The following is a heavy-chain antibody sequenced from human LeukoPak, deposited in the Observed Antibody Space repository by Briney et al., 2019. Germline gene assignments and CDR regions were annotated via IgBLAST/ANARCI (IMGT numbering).Heavy chain of an antibody. CDR1: GYSFTSYW. V-gene: IGHV5-51*01. J-gene: IGHJ4*02. Sequence: GESLKISCKGSGYSFTSYWIGWVRQMPGKGLEWMGIIYPGDSDTRYSPSFQGQVTISADKSISTAYLQWSSLKASDTAMYYCARYGYSSGWYEGFGYWGQGTLVTVSS. CDR3: ARYGYSSGWYEGFGY. D-gene: IGHD6-19*01. CDR2: IYPGDSDT.